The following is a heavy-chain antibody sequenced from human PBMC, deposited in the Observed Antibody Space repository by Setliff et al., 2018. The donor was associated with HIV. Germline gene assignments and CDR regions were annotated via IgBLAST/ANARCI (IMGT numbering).Heavy chain of an antibody. CDR1: GGSISSYY. D-gene: IGHD2-2*01. CDR2: IYTSGIT. J-gene: IGHJ4*01. V-gene: IGHV4-4*08. Sequence: SETLSLTCTVSGGSISSYYWSWIRLPPGKGLEWIGYIYTSGITNYNPSLKSRVTMSVDTSKNQFSLKLSSVTAADTAVYYCARGLSSQTYWGTRPLGLDYWGQGSLVTVSS. CDR3: ARGLSSQTYWGTRPLGLDY.